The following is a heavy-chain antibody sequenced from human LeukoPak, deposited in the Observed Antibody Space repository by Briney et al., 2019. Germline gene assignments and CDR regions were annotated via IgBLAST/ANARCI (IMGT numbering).Heavy chain of an antibody. Sequence: GGALRLSCAASGFTFSSYAMSWVRQAPGKGLEWVSSISSSSSYIYYADSVKGRFTISRDNAKNSLYLQMNSLRAEDTAVYYCARDSEEYSSSSGLVDYWGQGTLVTVSS. CDR1: GFTFSSYA. CDR2: ISSSSSYI. CDR3: ARDSEEYSSSSGLVDY. D-gene: IGHD6-6*01. J-gene: IGHJ4*02. V-gene: IGHV3-21*01.